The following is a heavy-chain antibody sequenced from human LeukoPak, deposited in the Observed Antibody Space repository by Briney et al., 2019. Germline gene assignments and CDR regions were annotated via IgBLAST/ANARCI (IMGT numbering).Heavy chain of an antibody. CDR2: IYYSGST. J-gene: IGHJ6*02. Sequence: PSETLSLTCTVSGGSISSYYWSWIRQPPGKGLEWIGYIYYSGSTNYNPSLKSRVTISVVTSKNQFSLRLTSVTAADTATYYCARVGGSNFYNYGMDVWGQGTTVIVSS. D-gene: IGHD4-11*01. CDR1: GGSISSYY. CDR3: ARVGGSNFYNYGMDV. V-gene: IGHV4-59*01.